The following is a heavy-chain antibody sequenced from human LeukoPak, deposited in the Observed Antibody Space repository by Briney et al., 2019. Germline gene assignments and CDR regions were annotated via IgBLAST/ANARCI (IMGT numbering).Heavy chain of an antibody. CDR1: GGSISSYY. D-gene: IGHD3-22*01. J-gene: IGHJ6*03. Sequence: SETLSLTCTVSGGSISSYYWSWIRQPPGKGLEWIGYIYYSGSTNYNPSLKSRVTISVDTSKNQFSLKLSSVTAADTAVYYCARAGDYYDSSGSIDYYYMDVWGKGTTVTISS. CDR2: IYYSGST. V-gene: IGHV4-59*01. CDR3: ARAGDYYDSSGSIDYYYMDV.